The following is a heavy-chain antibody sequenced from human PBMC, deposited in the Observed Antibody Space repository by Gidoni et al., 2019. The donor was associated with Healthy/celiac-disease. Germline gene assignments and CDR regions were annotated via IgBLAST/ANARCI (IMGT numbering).Heavy chain of an antibody. J-gene: IGHJ4*02. CDR1: GFTFDDYA. Sequence: EVQLVESGGGLVQPGRSLRLSCAASGFTFDDYAMHWVRQAPGKGLEWVSGSSWNSGSIGYADSVKGRFTISRDNAKNSLYLQMNSLRAEDTALYYCAKDVRGGYSYGLFDYWGQGTLVTVSS. D-gene: IGHD5-18*01. CDR2: SSWNSGSI. CDR3: AKDVRGGYSYGLFDY. V-gene: IGHV3-9*01.